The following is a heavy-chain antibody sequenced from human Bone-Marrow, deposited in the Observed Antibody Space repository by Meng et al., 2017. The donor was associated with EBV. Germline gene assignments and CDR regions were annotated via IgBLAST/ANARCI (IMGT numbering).Heavy chain of an antibody. CDR1: GYTFRNYA. CDR2: IDVDNANT. V-gene: IGHV1-3*01. Sequence: VQLVRSGVRVKKPGDSLKVSRKASGYTFRNYAIHWVRQAPGQSLEWMGWIDVDNANTKYSQKFQDRVTITRETFASTVYMELSRLTSEDTAVYYCARRYYDVTGYYYFDFWRQGTLVTVSS. D-gene: IGHD3-22*01. J-gene: IGHJ4*02. CDR3: ARRYYDVTGYYYFDF.